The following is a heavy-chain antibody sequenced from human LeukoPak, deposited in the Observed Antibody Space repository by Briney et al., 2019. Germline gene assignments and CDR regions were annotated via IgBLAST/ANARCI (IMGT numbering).Heavy chain of an antibody. CDR3: TTSGTPFEY. CDR2: IKNKGDGGTT. D-gene: IGHD3-10*01. V-gene: IGHV3-15*01. J-gene: IGHJ4*02. CDR1: GFTFNKAW. Sequence: GSLRLSCAASGFTFNKAWMGWVRLAPGKGLEWVGRIKNKGDGGTTDYAAPVKGRFTVSRDDSKSTLYLQMNSLKTEDTAVYYCTTSGTPFEYWSQGTLVTVSS.